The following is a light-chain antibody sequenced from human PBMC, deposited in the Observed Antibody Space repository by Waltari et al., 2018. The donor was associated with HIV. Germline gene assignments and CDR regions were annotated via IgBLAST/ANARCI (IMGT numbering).Light chain of an antibody. CDR1: NIGTKS. J-gene: IGLJ2*01. CDR3: QVWDSSSDHLVV. V-gene: IGLV3-21*02. CDR2: DDS. Sequence: SYVLTQPPSVSVAPGQTARIICGGNNIGTKSVHWYQQKPGQAPVLVVYDDSDRPSGVPERFSGSNSGNTATLTISRVEAGDEADYYCQVWDSSSDHLVVFGGGTRLTVL.